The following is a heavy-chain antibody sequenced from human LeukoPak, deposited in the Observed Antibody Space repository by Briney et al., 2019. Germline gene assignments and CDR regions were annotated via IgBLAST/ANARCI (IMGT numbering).Heavy chain of an antibody. CDR3: ARTSGYYYFFDY. J-gene: IGHJ4*02. CDR1: GYTFTSYD. V-gene: IGHV1-8*01. CDR2: MNPNSGNT. D-gene: IGHD3-22*01. Sequence: ASVKVSCKASGYTFTSYDINWVRQATGQGLEWMGWMNPNSGNTGYAQKFQGRVTMTRNTSISTAYMELSSLRSEDTAVYYCARTSGYYYFFDYWGRGTLVTVSS.